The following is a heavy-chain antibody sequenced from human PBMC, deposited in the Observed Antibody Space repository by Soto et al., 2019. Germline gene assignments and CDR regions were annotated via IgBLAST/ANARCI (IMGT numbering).Heavy chain of an antibody. V-gene: IGHV5-10-1*01. D-gene: IGHD3-22*01. Sequence: PGEYLKISCKGSGYSFAGYWITWVRQKPGKGLEWMGRIDPSDSQTYYSPSFRGHVTISVTKSITTVFLQWSSLRASDTAMYYCARQIYDSDTGPNFQYYLDSCGQGTPVTVSS. CDR2: IDPSDSQT. J-gene: IGHJ4*02. CDR3: ARQIYDSDTGPNFQYYLDS. CDR1: GYSFAGYW.